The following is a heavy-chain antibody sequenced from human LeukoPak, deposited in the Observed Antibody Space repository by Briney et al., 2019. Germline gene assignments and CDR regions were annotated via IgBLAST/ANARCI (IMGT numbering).Heavy chain of an antibody. V-gene: IGHV3-23*01. CDR3: AKDRMPISCYYYSDYFDY. D-gene: IGHD3-22*01. J-gene: IGHJ4*02. CDR2: ISGSGGST. CDR1: GFTFSSYA. Sequence: GGSLRLSCAASGFTFSSYAMSWVRQAPGKGLEWVSAISGSGGSTYYADSVKGRFTISRDNSKNTLYLQMNSLRAEDTAVYYCAKDRMPISCYYYSDYFDYWGQGTLVTVSS.